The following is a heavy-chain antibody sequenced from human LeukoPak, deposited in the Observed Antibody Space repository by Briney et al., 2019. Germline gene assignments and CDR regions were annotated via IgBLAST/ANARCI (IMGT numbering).Heavy chain of an antibody. D-gene: IGHD1-26*01. Sequence: SETLSLTCTVSGVSISSYYWSWIRQPPGKGLEWIGYIYYSGSTNYNPSLKSRVTISVDTSKNQFSLKLSSVTAADTAVYYCARVTSGSYPYYYYYYMDVWGKGTTVTISS. CDR1: GVSISSYY. CDR2: IYYSGST. V-gene: IGHV4-59*01. J-gene: IGHJ6*03. CDR3: ARVTSGSYPYYYYYYMDV.